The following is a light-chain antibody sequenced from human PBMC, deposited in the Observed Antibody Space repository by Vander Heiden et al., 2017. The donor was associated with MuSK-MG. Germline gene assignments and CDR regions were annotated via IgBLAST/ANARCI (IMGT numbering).Light chain of an antibody. Sequence: QSVLTQPPSVSGAPGQRVHISCPGSSSNIGANYDVQWYQQVPGTAPNLLIYGNYIRPSGVPDRFSCSKSGTSASLAITGLQAEDEADYYCQSSDTSLSVVVFGGGTTLTVL. J-gene: IGLJ2*01. CDR2: GNY. CDR1: SSNIGANYD. V-gene: IGLV1-40*01. CDR3: QSSDTSLSVVV.